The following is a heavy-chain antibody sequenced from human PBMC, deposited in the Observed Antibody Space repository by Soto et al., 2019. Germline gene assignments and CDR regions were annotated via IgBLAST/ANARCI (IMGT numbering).Heavy chain of an antibody. J-gene: IGHJ4*02. Sequence: EVQLLESGGGLVQPGGSLRLSCAASGFTFNNYAMTWVRQAPGKGLEWVSAISGGGDTTSYADSVKGRFTVSRDGSKNTLYLQMSSLSAEDTALSYCAKGRGGSGSLTPRVDFWGQGTLVTVSS. D-gene: IGHD3-10*01. CDR1: GFTFNNYA. CDR2: ISGGGDTT. CDR3: AKGRGGSGSLTPRVDF. V-gene: IGHV3-23*01.